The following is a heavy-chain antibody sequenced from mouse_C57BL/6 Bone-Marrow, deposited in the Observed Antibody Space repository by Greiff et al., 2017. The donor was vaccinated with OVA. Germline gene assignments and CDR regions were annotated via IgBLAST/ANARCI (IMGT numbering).Heavy chain of an antibody. V-gene: IGHV5-6*01. CDR2: ISRGGSYT. J-gene: IGHJ3*01. CDR1: GFTFSSYC. CDR3: ARPLTTGFAY. Sequence: EVKLQESGGDLVKPGGSLKLSCAASGFTFSSYCMSWVRQTPDKRLEWVGTISRGGSYTYYPDSVKGRFTISRDKAKNTLYLQMSSLKSEDTAMYYCARPLTTGFAYWGQGTLVTVSA. D-gene: IGHD1-1*01.